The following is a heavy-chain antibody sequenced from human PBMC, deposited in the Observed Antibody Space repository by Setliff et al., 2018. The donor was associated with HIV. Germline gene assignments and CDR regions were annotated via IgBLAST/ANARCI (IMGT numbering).Heavy chain of an antibody. J-gene: IGHJ5*02. CDR3: ATLNEYADQTGGWFGP. Sequence: GASVKVSCKASGGGFSNHAITWVRQAPGQGREWMGVIIPIFSTTKYAQKFRGRLTITADESTDTAYLELSSLRSQDTAIYYCATLNEYADQTGGWFGPWGLGTLVTVSS. D-gene: IGHD2-2*01. CDR1: GGGFSNHA. CDR2: IIPIFSTT. V-gene: IGHV1-69*13.